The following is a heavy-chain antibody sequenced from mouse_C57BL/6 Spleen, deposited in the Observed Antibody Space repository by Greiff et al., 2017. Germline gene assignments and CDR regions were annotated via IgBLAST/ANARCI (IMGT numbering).Heavy chain of an antibody. CDR3: ARYYGSSYYYAMDY. J-gene: IGHJ4*01. CDR1: GYSFTDYN. Sequence: VQLQQSGPELVKPGASVKISCKASGYSFTDYNMNWVKQSNGKSLEWIGVINPNYGTTSYNQKFKGKATLTVYQSSSTAYMQLNSLTSEDSAVYYCARYYGSSYYYAMDYWGQGTSVTVSS. V-gene: IGHV1-39*01. D-gene: IGHD1-1*01. CDR2: INPNYGTT.